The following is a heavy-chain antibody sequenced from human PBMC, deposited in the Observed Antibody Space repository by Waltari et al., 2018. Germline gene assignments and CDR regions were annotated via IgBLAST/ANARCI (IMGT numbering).Heavy chain of an antibody. D-gene: IGHD3-10*01. CDR3: ARRYYGSGSYYNGDY. CDR2: IIPILGIA. V-gene: IGHV1-69*02. CDR1: GGTFSSYT. Sequence: QAQLVQSGAEVKKPGSSVKVSCKASGGTFSSYTISWVRQAPGQGLEWMGRIIPILGIANYAQKFQGRVTITADKSTSTAYMELSSLRSEDTAVYYCARRYYGSGSYYNGDYWGQGTLVTVSS. J-gene: IGHJ4*02.